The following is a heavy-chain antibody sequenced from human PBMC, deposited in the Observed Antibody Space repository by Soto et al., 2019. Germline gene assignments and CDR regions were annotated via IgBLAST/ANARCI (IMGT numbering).Heavy chain of an antibody. J-gene: IGHJ4*02. CDR2: ISYDGSNK. V-gene: IGHV3-30-3*01. CDR1: GFTFSSYA. Sequence: QVQLVESGGGVVQPGRSLRLSCAASGFTFSSYAMHWVHQAPGKGLEWVAVISYDGSNKYYADSVKGRFTISRDNSKNTLYLQMNSLRAEDTAVYYCARDSEGVGAARGLDYWGQGTLVTVSS. CDR3: ARDSEGVGAARGLDY. D-gene: IGHD1-26*01.